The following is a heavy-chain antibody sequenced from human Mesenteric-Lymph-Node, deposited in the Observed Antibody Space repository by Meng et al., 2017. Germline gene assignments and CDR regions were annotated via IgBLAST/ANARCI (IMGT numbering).Heavy chain of an antibody. J-gene: IGHJ4*02. Sequence: QLEQPGAEVKKPGSSEKVCGEASGCYFTSYTISWVRQAPGQGLEWMGGIIPIFGTANYAQKFQCRVTITADKSTSTAYMELSSLRSEDTAVYYCARAQALAPSRSGFDYWGQGTLVTVSS. CDR2: IIPIFGTA. V-gene: IGHV1-69*08. CDR1: GCYFTSYT. D-gene: IGHD3-3*02. CDR3: ARAQALAPSRSGFDY.